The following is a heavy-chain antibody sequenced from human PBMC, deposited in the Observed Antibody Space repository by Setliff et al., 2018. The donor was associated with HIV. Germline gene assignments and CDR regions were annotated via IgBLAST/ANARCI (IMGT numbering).Heavy chain of an antibody. CDR1: GFTFSNYW. J-gene: IGHJ3*01. Sequence: GGSLRLSCAVSGFTFSNYWMHWVRQVPGKGLEWLSSISGSGHFVKYAMSVRGRFTLSRDNSKKSLFLQMNNLTAADTGVYFCVRGSTKTTRGNGAFDLWGQGTMVTVSS. CDR2: ISGSGHFV. D-gene: IGHD1-1*01. CDR3: VRGSTKTTRGNGAFDL. V-gene: IGHV3-21*03.